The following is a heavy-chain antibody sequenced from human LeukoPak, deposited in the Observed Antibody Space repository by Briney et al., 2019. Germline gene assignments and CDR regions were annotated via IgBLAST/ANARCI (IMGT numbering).Heavy chain of an antibody. CDR1: GFTFSSYE. CDR3: ATSIIVGAPGYFQH. D-gene: IGHD1-26*01. Sequence: GGSLRLSCAASGFTFSSYEMNWVRQAPGKGLEWVSYISSSGSTIYYADSVKGRFTISRDNAKNSLYLQMNSLRAEDTAIYYCATSIIVGAPGYFQHWGQGTLVTVSS. V-gene: IGHV3-48*03. J-gene: IGHJ1*01. CDR2: ISSSGSTI.